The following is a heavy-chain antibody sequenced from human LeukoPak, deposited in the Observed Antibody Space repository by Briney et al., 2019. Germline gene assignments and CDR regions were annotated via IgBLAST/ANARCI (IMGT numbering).Heavy chain of an antibody. V-gene: IGHV4-34*01. Sequence: SETLSLTCAVYGGSFSGYYWSWIRQPPGKGLEWIGEINHSGSTNYNPSLKSRVTISVDTSKNQFSLKLSSVTAADTAVYYCARPNYSSSWFIDYWGQGTLSTVSS. J-gene: IGHJ4*02. CDR1: GGSFSGYY. CDR3: ARPNYSSSWFIDY. CDR2: INHSGST. D-gene: IGHD6-13*01.